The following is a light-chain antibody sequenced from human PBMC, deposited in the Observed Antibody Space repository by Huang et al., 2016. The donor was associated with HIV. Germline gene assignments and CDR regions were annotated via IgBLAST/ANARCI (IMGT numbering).Light chain of an antibody. CDR1: QSILHSNGYNY. J-gene: IGKJ1*01. CDR3: MQALETRRT. V-gene: IGKV2-28*01. CDR2: LVS. Sequence: DIVMTQSPISLPVTPGESASISCRSSQSILHSNGYNYLDWYLQKPGQSPQLLIFLVSYRASGGPDRFSGSGAGTNFTLKISGVQAEDSGVYYCMQALETRRTFGQGTKVEIK.